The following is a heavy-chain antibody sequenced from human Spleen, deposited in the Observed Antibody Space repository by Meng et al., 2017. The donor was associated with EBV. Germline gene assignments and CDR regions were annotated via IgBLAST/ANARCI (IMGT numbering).Heavy chain of an antibody. V-gene: IGHV3-30-3*01. D-gene: IGHD6-13*01. J-gene: IGHJ4*02. CDR3: ARSRQQLIQKYFFDF. Sequence: QELLVESGGGVVQPGRSLRLSCAASAFTFSSYAMHWVRQAPDKGLEWVAVISSDGSNKYYADSVKGRFTISRDNSKNTLYLQMNSLRTDDTAVYFCARSRQQLIQKYFFDFWGQGTLVTVSS. CDR1: AFTFSSYA. CDR2: ISSDGSNK.